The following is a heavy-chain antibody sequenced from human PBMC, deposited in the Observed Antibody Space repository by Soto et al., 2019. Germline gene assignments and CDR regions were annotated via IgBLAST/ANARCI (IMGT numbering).Heavy chain of an antibody. CDR3: ARGGDRFDGMDV. V-gene: IGHV3-13*01. Sequence: LRLSCAASGFGFNGNDMHWVRQAPGKNLEWVAAISTAGDTYYLGSVKGRFTISREDAKNSLSLQMNSLRVGDTAVYYCARGGDRFDGMDVWGQGTTVTVSS. D-gene: IGHD3-16*01. CDR2: ISTAGDT. J-gene: IGHJ6*02. CDR1: GFGFNGND.